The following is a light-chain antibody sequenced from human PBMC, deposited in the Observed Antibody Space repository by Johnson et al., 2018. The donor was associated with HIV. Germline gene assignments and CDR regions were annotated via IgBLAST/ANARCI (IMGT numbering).Light chain of an antibody. CDR3: GTCDDSLSALYV. CDR2: DTN. Sequence: QSVLTQPPSVSAAAGQKVTISCSGSSSNIGNNDVSWYQQLPGTAPKLLIFDTNKRFSGIPDRFSGSKSGTSATLGITGLQTGDEAYYYCGTCDDSLSALYVFGTGTKVTFL. J-gene: IGLJ1*01. CDR1: SSNIGNND. V-gene: IGLV1-51*01.